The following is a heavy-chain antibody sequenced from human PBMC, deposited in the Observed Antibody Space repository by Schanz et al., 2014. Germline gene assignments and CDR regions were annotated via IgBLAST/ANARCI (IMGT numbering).Heavy chain of an antibody. CDR2: VRKKEFSDDTE. D-gene: IGHD3-9*01. V-gene: IGHV3-72*01. CDR3: VREGSTTPVAGLRSFDWLGRFDY. Sequence: EVQLLESGGGLVQPGGSLRLSCEASGFSFGNYGMSWVRQAAGKGLEWVGRVRKKEFSDDTEEYAASVRGRFTISRDDSKNVVNLQMNGLKTEDTAMYYCVREGSTTPVAGLRSFDWLGRFDYWGQGALVTVSS. J-gene: IGHJ4*02. CDR1: GFSFGNYG.